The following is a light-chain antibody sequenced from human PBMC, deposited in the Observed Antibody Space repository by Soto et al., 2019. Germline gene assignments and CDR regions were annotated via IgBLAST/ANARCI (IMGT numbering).Light chain of an antibody. CDR1: QRLLHITGETF. V-gene: IGKV2D-29*02. J-gene: IGKJ5*01. CDR3: MQSTQLPPT. Sequence: DFLMTQTPLSLSVAPGQPSSISCKSSQRLLHITGETFLFWYLQKPGQSPQLLIYEVSTRVSGVPDRFSGSGSGTDFTLEISRVETDDVGIYYCMQSTQLPPTFGQGTRLEI. CDR2: EVS.